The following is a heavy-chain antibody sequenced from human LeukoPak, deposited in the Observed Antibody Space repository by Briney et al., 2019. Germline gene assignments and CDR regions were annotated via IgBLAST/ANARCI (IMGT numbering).Heavy chain of an antibody. CDR2: IIPIFGTA. D-gene: IGHD1-26*01. V-gene: IGHV1-69*13. CDR1: GGTFSSYA. J-gene: IGHJ6*02. Sequence: AASVKVSCKASGGTFSSYAISWVRQAPGQGLEWMGGIIPIFGTANYAQKFQGRATITADESTSTAYMELSSLRSEDTAVYYCARGSWELLFYYGMDVWGQGTTVTVSS. CDR3: ARGSWELLFYYGMDV.